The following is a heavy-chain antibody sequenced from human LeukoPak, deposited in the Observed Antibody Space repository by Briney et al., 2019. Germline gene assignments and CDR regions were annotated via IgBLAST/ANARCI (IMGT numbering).Heavy chain of an antibody. V-gene: IGHV4-61*02. Sequence: PSETLSLTCTVYGASMSSDDYYWKWIREPAGGGLEWIGRIFTSGVTDYNPSLRSRVTISLDTSKNQFSLDLSSVTAADTAVYFCTGVYSSLWYKWFDPWGQGTLVTVSS. CDR1: GASMSSDDYY. CDR3: TGVYSSLWYKWFDP. J-gene: IGHJ5*02. CDR2: IFTSGVT. D-gene: IGHD4-11*01.